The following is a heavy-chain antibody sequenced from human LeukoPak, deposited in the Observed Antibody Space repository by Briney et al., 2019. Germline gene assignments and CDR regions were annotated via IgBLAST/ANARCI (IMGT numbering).Heavy chain of an antibody. Sequence: SETLSLTCTVSGGSISSYYWSWIRQPPGKGLEWIGYIYYSGSTNYNPSLKSRVTISVDTSKNQFSLKLSSVTAADTAVYYCARREGNCSSTSCRFDPWGQGTLVTVSS. J-gene: IGHJ5*02. CDR3: ARREGNCSSTSCRFDP. CDR1: GGSISSYY. V-gene: IGHV4-59*08. CDR2: IYYSGST. D-gene: IGHD2-2*01.